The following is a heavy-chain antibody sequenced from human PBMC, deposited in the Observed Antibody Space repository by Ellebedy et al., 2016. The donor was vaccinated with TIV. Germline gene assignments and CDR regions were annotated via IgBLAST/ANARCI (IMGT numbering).Heavy chain of an antibody. CDR3: ARDKVMTTVTRNYYGMDV. Sequence: LRLSXTVSGGSISSGGYYWSWIRQHPGKGLEWIGYIYYSGSTYYNPSLKSRVTISVDTSKNQFSLKLSSVTAADTAVYYCARDKVMTTVTRNYYGMDVWGQGTTVTVSS. CDR2: IYYSGST. V-gene: IGHV4-31*03. J-gene: IGHJ6*02. D-gene: IGHD4-11*01. CDR1: GGSISSGGYY.